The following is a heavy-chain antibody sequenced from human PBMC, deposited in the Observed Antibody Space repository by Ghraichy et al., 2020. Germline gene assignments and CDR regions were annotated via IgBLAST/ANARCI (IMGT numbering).Heavy chain of an antibody. CDR1: GGSISRRGYY. V-gene: IGHV4-39*01. J-gene: IGHJ4*02. CDR3: ARLPDPYYYGSGSYPPYYCDY. Sequence: SQTLSLTCTVSGGSISRRGYYWGWIRQPPGKGLESIGSIYYSVTTYDNPSLKSRVTMSVDTSKNQFSLRLTALTAADTAVYYCARLPDPYYYGSGSYPPYYCDYWGKGTLVTVSS. CDR2: IYYSVTT. D-gene: IGHD3-10*01.